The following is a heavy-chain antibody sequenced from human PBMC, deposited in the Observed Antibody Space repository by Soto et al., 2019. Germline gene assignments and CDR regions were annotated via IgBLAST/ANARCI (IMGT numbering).Heavy chain of an antibody. V-gene: IGHV3-30-3*01. CDR3: ARDLDGPIVVVPAANDY. CDR1: GFTFSSYA. J-gene: IGHJ4*02. CDR2: ISYDGSNK. Sequence: QVQLVESGGGVVQPGRSLRLSCAASGFTFSSYAMHWVRQAPGKGLEWVAVISYDGSNKYYADSVKGRFTISRDNSKNTLYLQMNSLRDEDTAVYYCARDLDGPIVVVPAANDYWGQGTLVTVSS. D-gene: IGHD2-2*01.